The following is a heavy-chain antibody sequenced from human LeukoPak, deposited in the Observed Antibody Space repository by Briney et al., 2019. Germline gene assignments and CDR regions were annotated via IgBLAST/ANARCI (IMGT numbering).Heavy chain of an antibody. J-gene: IGHJ4*02. V-gene: IGHV4-59*12. Sequence: PSETLSLTCTVSGGSISSYYWSWIRQPPGKGLEWIGYIYYSGSTNYNPSLKSRVTISVDTSKNQFSLKLSSVTAADTAVYYCARRRGGYNPSLKIYYFDYWRQGTLVTVSS. D-gene: IGHD5-24*01. CDR3: ARRRGGYNPSLKIYYFDY. CDR1: GGSISSYY. CDR2: IYYSGST.